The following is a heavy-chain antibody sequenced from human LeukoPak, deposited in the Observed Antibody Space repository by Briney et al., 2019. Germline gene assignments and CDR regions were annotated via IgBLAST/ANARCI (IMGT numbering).Heavy chain of an antibody. D-gene: IGHD3-9*01. CDR2: IIPMFGTA. V-gene: IGHV1-69*13. Sequence: SVKVSCKASGGTFSSYAFNWVRQAPGQGLEWMGGIIPMFGTADHAQKFQGRVTITADESTSTAYMEMSSLRSEDTAVYYCARGLTAHADVFDVWGQGTMVTVSS. J-gene: IGHJ3*01. CDR1: GGTFSSYA. CDR3: ARGLTAHADVFDV.